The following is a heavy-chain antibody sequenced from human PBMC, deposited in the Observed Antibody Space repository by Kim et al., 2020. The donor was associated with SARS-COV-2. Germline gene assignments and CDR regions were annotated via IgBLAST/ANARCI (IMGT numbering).Heavy chain of an antibody. CDR1: GFTFSSYG. CDR3: AKGTYYDILTGHPLGY. Sequence: GGSLRLSYAASGFTFSSYGMHWVRQAPGKGLEWVAVISYDGSNKYYADSVKGRFTISRDNSKNTLYLQMNSLRAEDTAVYYCAKGTYYDILTGHPLGYWG. CDR2: ISYDGSNK. J-gene: IGHJ4*01. D-gene: IGHD3-9*01. V-gene: IGHV3-30*18.